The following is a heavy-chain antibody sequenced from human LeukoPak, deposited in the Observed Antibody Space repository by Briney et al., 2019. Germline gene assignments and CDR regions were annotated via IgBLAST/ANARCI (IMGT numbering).Heavy chain of an antibody. J-gene: IGHJ5*02. V-gene: IGHV3-74*01. CDR1: GFTFNSYW. D-gene: IGHD4-23*01. CDR3: ARPNYGDNSGRLYNLFDP. CDR2: ITGCWSST. Sequence: GVSVRLPRAACGFTFNSYWMQWVRQAPAKGLVCVSRITGCWSSTRYADSVNGRYTISRDNAKNTLYLQMNSLRVEDTAVYYCARPNYGDNSGRLYNLFDPWGQGTLVTVRS.